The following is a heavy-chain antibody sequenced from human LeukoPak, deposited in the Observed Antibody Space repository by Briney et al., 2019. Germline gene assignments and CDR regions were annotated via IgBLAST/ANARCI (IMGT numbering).Heavy chain of an antibody. CDR1: GFIFSNYA. CDR2: ISGTGSST. J-gene: IGHJ6*02. Sequence: PGGSLRLSCAASGFIFSNYAMNWVRQAPGKGPEWVSNISGTGSSTNYADSVKGRFTISRDNSKNTLYLQMNSLRAEDTAVYYCAKLSASTVSTARSYYGMDVWGQGTTVTVSS. D-gene: IGHD4-17*01. V-gene: IGHV3-23*01. CDR3: AKLSASTVSTARSYYGMDV.